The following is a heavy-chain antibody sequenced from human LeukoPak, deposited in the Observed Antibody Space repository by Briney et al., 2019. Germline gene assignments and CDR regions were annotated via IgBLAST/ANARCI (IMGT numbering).Heavy chain of an antibody. D-gene: IGHD5-18*01. CDR2: IYTSGST. Sequence: PSETLSLTCTVSGGSISSSSYYWGRIRQPPGKGLEWIGRIYTSGSTNYNPSLKSRVTMSVDTSKNQFSLKLSSVTAADTAVYYCARGVGGYSYGYYYYYMDVWGKGTTVTVSS. J-gene: IGHJ6*03. V-gene: IGHV4-39*07. CDR1: GGSISSSSYY. CDR3: ARGVGGYSYGYYYYYMDV.